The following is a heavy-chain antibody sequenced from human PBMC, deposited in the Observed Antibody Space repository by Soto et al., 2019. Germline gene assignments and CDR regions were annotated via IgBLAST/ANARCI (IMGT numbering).Heavy chain of an antibody. CDR2: INPNSGGT. J-gene: IGHJ6*02. CDR3: ARSLFADTAMVTSGMDV. V-gene: IGHV1-2*04. D-gene: IGHD5-18*01. CDR1: GYTFTGYY. Sequence: GASVKVSCKASGYTFTGYYMHWVRQAPGQGLEWMGWINPNSGGTNYAQKFQGWVTMTRDTSISTAYMELSRLRSDDTAVYYCARSLFADTAMVTSGMDVWGQGTTVTVSS.